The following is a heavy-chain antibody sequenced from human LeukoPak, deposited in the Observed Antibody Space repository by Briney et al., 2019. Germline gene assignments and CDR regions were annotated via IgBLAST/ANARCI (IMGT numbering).Heavy chain of an antibody. D-gene: IGHD4-11*01. J-gene: IGHJ4*02. CDR2: IIPIFGTA. Sequence: ASVKVSCRASGGTFSSYAISWVRQAPGQGLEWMGGIIPIFGTANYAQKFQGRVTITADESTSTAYMELSSLRSEDTAVYYCARDYSNYYFDYWGQGTLVTVSS. CDR3: ARDYSNYYFDY. V-gene: IGHV1-69*13. CDR1: GGTFSSYA.